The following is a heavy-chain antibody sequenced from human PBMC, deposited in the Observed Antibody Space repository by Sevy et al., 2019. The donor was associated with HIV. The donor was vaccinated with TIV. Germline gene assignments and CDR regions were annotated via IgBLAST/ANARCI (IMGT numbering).Heavy chain of an antibody. CDR3: AREGCSRPHDY. CDR1: GFAFDEYS. V-gene: IGHV3-23*01. Sequence: GGSLRLSCAASGFAFDEYSMSWIRQAPGKGLEWVATLSFGCGKINYAESVKGRFTISRDNSKNSFYLQMDNLRVEDTALYSCAREGCSRPHDYWGQGTRVTVSS. D-gene: IGHD2-8*01. CDR2: LSFGCGKI. J-gene: IGHJ4*02.